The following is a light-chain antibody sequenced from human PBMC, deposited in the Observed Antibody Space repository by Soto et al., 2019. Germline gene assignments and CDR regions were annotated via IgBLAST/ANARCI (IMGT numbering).Light chain of an antibody. J-gene: IGKJ5*01. CDR2: DAS. V-gene: IGKV3D-20*01. Sequence: EMVLRPCPGTLCLSPGERATLSCGASQSVSSNYLAWYQQKPGLAPRLLIYDASSRATGIPDRFSGSGSGTDFTLTISRLEPEDFAVYYCQQYGSSSITFGQGTRLEIK. CDR3: QQYGSSSIT. CDR1: QSVSSNY.